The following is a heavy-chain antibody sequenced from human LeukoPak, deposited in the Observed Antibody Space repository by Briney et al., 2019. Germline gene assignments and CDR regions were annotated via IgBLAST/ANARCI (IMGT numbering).Heavy chain of an antibody. D-gene: IGHD2-2*01. CDR2: ISTKGNT. Sequence: GASVKVSCKASGYSFTTHGFSWLRQAPGQGLEWMGWISTKGNTNYAQNLQGRVTLTTDTSTNTAYMELMSLRSDDTAMYYCAKCLRGGSSATCYDAFDIWGQGTMVTVSS. CDR3: AKCLRGGSSATCYDAFDI. J-gene: IGHJ3*02. V-gene: IGHV1-18*01. CDR1: GYSFTTHG.